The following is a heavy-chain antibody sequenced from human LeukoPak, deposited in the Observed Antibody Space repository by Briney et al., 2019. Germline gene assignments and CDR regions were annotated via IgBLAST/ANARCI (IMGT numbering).Heavy chain of an antibody. V-gene: IGHV3-48*01. CDR2: ISSSSSTI. Sequence: GGALRLSCAASGFTFSSYSMNWVRQAPGKGLEWGSYISSSSSTIYYADSLKGRFTISRDNAKNSLYLQMTSLRAEDTAVYYCARAELDWFDPRGQGTLVTVSS. D-gene: IGHD3-10*01. CDR3: ARAELDWFDP. J-gene: IGHJ5*02. CDR1: GFTFSSYS.